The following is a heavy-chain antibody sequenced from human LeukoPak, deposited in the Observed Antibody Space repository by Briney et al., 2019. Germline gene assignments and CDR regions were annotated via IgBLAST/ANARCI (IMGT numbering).Heavy chain of an antibody. J-gene: IGHJ3*02. D-gene: IGHD2-2*01. CDR3: ARGPPDCSSTSCYAFDAFDI. CDR1: GGSISITSYY. V-gene: IGHV4-39*07. CDR2: MYSSGST. Sequence: SETLSLTCTVSGGSISITSYYWGWIRQPPGKGLEWIGSMYSSGSTYYNPSLKSRVTISVDTPKNQFSLKLSSVTAADTAVYYCARGPPDCSSTSCYAFDAFDIWGQGTMVTVSS.